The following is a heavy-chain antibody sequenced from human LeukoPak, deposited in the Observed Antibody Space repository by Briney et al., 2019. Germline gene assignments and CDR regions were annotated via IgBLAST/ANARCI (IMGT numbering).Heavy chain of an antibody. CDR1: GDSISSSSYY. V-gene: IGHV4-39*07. CDR2: ISSSGST. CDR3: ARGPYSYDSSGAFDI. J-gene: IGHJ3*02. D-gene: IGHD3-22*01. Sequence: PSETLSLTCTVSGDSISSSSYYCGWIRQPPGKGLEWIGRISSSGSTNYNPSLKSRVTISVDTSKNQFSLKLSSVTAADTAVYFCARGPYSYDSSGAFDIWGQGTMVTVSS.